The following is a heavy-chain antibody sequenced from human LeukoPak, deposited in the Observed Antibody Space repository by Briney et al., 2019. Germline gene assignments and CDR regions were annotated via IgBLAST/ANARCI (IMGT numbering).Heavy chain of an antibody. V-gene: IGHV3-11*04. CDR1: GFTFSDEY. CDR3: AKDDPTAYFDY. D-gene: IGHD4-17*01. CDR2: ISSSGTSI. Sequence: GGSLRLSCAASGFTFSDEYMSWIRQAPGKGLEWISYISSSGTSISYADSVEGRFTISRDNAKNSLFLQMNSLRAEDTAVYYCAKDDPTAYFDYWGQGTLVTVSS. J-gene: IGHJ4*02.